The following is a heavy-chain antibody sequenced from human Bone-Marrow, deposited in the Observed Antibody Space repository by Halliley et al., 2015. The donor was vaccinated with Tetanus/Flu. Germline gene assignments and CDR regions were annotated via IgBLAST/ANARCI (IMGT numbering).Heavy chain of an antibody. V-gene: IGHV3-23*05. CDR3: AASSAVAGTGAFDF. CDR1: GFTFSAYV. D-gene: IGHD6-19*01. CDR2: SGTRT. Sequence: SLRLSCAASGFTFSAYVMHWVRQAPRKGLEWVSCSGTRTHYADSVKGRCTLSRDNSKNTVSLDLNSLRAEDTAVYYCAASSAVAGTGAFDFWGQGILVTVS. J-gene: IGHJ4*02.